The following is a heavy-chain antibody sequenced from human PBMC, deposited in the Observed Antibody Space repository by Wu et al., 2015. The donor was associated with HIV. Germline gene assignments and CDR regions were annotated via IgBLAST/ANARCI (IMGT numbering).Heavy chain of an antibody. Sequence: QVQLVQSGAEVKKPGSSVRVSCKASGGTFSSFAVSWVRQAPGQGLEWMGGIIPLFDVSHSAQDFQGRVTITADESTSTAYMELSSLTYEDTAVYYCARVGGSSWYREYDMWGQGTMVTVSS. D-gene: IGHD6-13*01. CDR3: ARVGGSSWYREYDM. CDR1: GGTFSSFA. V-gene: IGHV1-69*12. J-gene: IGHJ3*02. CDR2: IIPLFDVS.